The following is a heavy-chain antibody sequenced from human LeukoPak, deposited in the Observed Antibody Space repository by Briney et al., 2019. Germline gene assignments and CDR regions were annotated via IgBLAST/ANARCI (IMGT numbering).Heavy chain of an antibody. CDR1: GYTLTTYG. Sequence: SLNVSSKPSGYTLTTYGITCVRQSAGQELKGMRWISAYIGNTNYAPKLQCRVTMTTDTSTGTAYMELRSLRSDDTAVYYCARDPPYYDFWSGYLSADRRRYFDYWGQGTLVTVSS. V-gene: IGHV1-18*01. D-gene: IGHD3-3*01. CDR2: ISAYIGNT. J-gene: IGHJ4*02. CDR3: ARDPPYYDFWSGYLSADRRRYFDY.